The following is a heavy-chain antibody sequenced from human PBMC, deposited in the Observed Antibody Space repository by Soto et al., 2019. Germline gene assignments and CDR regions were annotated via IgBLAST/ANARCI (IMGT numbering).Heavy chain of an antibody. Sequence: PGGSLRLSCAASGFTFSTYDMGWARLAPGKGLEWVSVVSTRGVSTYYADSVKGRFTISRDNSKSTLYLQMTSLRAEDTAVYYCARESYFSYYFDYWGQGTLVTVSS. J-gene: IGHJ4*02. CDR3: ARESYFSYYFDY. CDR2: VSTRGVST. V-gene: IGHV3-23*01. D-gene: IGHD3-10*01. CDR1: GFTFSTYD.